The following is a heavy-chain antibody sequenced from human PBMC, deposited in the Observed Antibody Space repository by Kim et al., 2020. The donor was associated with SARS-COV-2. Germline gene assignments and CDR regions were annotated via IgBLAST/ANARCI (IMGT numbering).Heavy chain of an antibody. CDR1: GGSISSSNW. CDR2: IYHGGST. V-gene: IGHV4-4*02. CDR3: ARVSVSGTSLDY. D-gene: IGHD6-19*01. Sequence: SETLSLTCAVSGGSISSSNWWSWVRQPPGKGLEWIGEIYHGGSTNYNPSLKSRVTISVDKSKNHFSLNLISVTAADTAVYFCARVSVSGTSLDYWGQGTLVTVSS. J-gene: IGHJ4*02.